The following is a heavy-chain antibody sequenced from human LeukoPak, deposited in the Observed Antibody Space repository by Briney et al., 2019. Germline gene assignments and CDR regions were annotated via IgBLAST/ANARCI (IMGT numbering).Heavy chain of an antibody. CDR1: GGSISSSSYY. CDR2: IYYSGST. CDR3: ARQIYYYYYMDV. V-gene: IGHV4-39*01. Sequence: TSETLSLTCTVSGGSISSSSYYWGWIRQPPGKGLEWIGSIYYSGSTYYNPSLKSRVTISVDTSKNQFSLKLSSVTAADTAVYYCARQIYYYYYMDVWGKGTTVTISS. J-gene: IGHJ6*03.